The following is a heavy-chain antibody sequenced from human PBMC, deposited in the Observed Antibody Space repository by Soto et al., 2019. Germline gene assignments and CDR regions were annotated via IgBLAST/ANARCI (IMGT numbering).Heavy chain of an antibody. D-gene: IGHD3-10*01. CDR2: ISWNSGSI. Sequence: GGSLRLSCAASGFTFDDYAMHWVRQAPGKGLEWVSGISWNSGSIGYADSVKGRLTISRDNAKNSLYLQMNSLRAEDTALYYCAKEAYGSGSYGTYGMDVWGQGTTVTVSS. V-gene: IGHV3-9*01. CDR1: GFTFDDYA. CDR3: AKEAYGSGSYGTYGMDV. J-gene: IGHJ6*02.